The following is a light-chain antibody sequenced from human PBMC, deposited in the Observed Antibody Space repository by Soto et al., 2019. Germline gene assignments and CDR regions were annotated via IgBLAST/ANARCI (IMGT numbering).Light chain of an antibody. CDR3: QQYNNWNPT. CDR2: GAS. CDR1: QSVSSN. Sequence: EIVMTQSQATLSVSPGDRATLSCRASQSVSSNLAWYQQKPGQAPRLRIYGASTRATGIPARFSGSGSGTEFTLTISSLQSEDFTVYFCQQYNNWNPTFGLGTKVD. V-gene: IGKV3-15*01. J-gene: IGKJ3*01.